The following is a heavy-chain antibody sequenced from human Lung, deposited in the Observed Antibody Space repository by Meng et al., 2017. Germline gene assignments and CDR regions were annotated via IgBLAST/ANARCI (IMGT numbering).Heavy chain of an antibody. CDR1: GFTFSSYS. J-gene: IGHJ4*02. Sequence: EVQLVESGGGLVKPGGSLRLACAASGFTFSSYSMNWVRQAPGKGLEWVSSISSSSAYADSVKGRFTISRDNAKNSLYLQMNSLRAEDTAVYYCARGRVVVAATPSDYWGQVTLVTVSS. D-gene: IGHD2-15*01. CDR2: ISSSSA. CDR3: ARGRVVVAATPSDY. V-gene: IGHV3-21*01.